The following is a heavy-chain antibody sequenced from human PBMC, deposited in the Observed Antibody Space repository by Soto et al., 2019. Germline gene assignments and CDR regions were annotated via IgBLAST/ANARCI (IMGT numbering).Heavy chain of an antibody. CDR1: GGSISSYY. J-gene: IGHJ5*02. CDR2: IYTSGST. V-gene: IGHV4-4*07. Sequence: QVQLQESGPGLVKPSETLSLTCTVSGGSISSYYWSWIRQPAGKGLEWIGRIYTSGSTNYNPSLKSRVTMSVDTSKNQCALKLSSVTAADTAVYYCARDVDSGYDWRNWFDPWGQGTLVTVSS. CDR3: ARDVDSGYDWRNWFDP. D-gene: IGHD5-12*01.